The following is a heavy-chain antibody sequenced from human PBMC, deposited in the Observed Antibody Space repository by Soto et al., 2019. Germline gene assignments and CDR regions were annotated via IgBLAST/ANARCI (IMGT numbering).Heavy chain of an antibody. CDR2: ISYDGSNK. J-gene: IGHJ6*02. CDR3: AKDYVGYYDFWSGYYTGGYGMDV. Sequence: PGGSLRLSCAASGFTFSSYGMRWVRQAPGKGLEWVAVISYDGSNKYYADSVKGRFAISRDNSKNTLCLQMNSLRAEDTAVYYCAKDYVGYYDFWSGYYTGGYGMDVWGQGTTVTVSS. CDR1: GFTFSSYG. V-gene: IGHV3-30*18. D-gene: IGHD3-3*01.